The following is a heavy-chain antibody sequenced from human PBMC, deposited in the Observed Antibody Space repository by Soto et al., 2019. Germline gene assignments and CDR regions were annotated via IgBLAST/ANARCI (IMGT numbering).Heavy chain of an antibody. Sequence: PGGSLRLSCAASGFTFSSYAMHWVRQAPGQGLEWMGLINPGGGRTSYAQKLHGRVSMTRDTSTSTVYMELSSLRSEDTAVYYCARGLAVAYSPALLWGQGTLVTVSS. CDR3: ARGLAVAYSPALL. CDR2: INPGGGRT. V-gene: IGHV1-46*01. CDR1: GFTFSSYA. J-gene: IGHJ4*02. D-gene: IGHD6-19*01.